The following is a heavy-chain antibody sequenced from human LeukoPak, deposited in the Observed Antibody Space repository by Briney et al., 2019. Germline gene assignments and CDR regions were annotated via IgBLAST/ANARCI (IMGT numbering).Heavy chain of an antibody. J-gene: IGHJ4*02. V-gene: IGHV3-30*04. CDR1: GFTFSSYA. D-gene: IGHD3-10*01. CDR3: ARDREYYYGSGLFDY. Sequence: GGSLRLSCAASGFTFSSYAMSWVRQAPGKGLEWVAVISYDGSNKYYADSVKGRFTISRDNSKNTLYLQMNSLRAEDTAVYYCARDREYYYGSGLFDYWGQGTLVTVSS. CDR2: ISYDGSNK.